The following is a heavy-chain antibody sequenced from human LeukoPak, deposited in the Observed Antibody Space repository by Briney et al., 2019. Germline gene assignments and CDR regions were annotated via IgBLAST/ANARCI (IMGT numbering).Heavy chain of an antibody. CDR3: ARIPLGPDGYNSR. V-gene: IGHV4-31*03. J-gene: IGHJ4*02. Sequence: PSETLSLTCTVSGGSISSDYFYWSWIRQHPGKGLEWIGYIYYSGSTYYNPSLKSRVSISVDASKNQFSLKLSSVTAADTAVYYCARIPLGPDGYNSRWGQGTLVTVSS. CDR1: GGSISSDYFY. D-gene: IGHD5-24*01. CDR2: IYYSGST.